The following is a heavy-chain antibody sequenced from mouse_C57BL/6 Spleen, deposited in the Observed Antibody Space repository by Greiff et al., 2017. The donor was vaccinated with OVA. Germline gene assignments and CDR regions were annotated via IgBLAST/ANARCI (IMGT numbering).Heavy chain of an antibody. D-gene: IGHD1-1*01. J-gene: IGHJ1*03. Sequence: QVQLQQPGAELVKPGASVKLSCKASSYTFTSYWMHWVKQRPGQGLEWIGMIHPNSGSTNYNEKFKSKATLTVDKSSSTAYMQLSSLTSEDSAVYYCARDYGSSYWYFDVWGTGTTVTVSS. CDR2: IHPNSGST. CDR1: SYTFTSYW. CDR3: ARDYGSSYWYFDV. V-gene: IGHV1-64*01.